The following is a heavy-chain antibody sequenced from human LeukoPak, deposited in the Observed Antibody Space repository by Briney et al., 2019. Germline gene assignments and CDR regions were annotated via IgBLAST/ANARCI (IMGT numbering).Heavy chain of an antibody. D-gene: IGHD3-22*01. CDR2: MNPNSGNT. J-gene: IGHJ4*02. Sequence: GASVKVSCKTSGYTFTSYDINWVRQATGQGLEWMGWMNPNSGNTGYAQKFQGRVTMTRNTSISTAYMELSSLRSEDTAVYYCARGKHLYYYDSMDYGYWGQGTLVTVSS. CDR1: GYTFTSYD. V-gene: IGHV1-8*01. CDR3: ARGKHLYYYDSMDYGY.